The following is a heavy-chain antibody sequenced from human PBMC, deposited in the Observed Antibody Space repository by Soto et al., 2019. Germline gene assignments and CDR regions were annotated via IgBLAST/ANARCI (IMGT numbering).Heavy chain of an antibody. CDR3: ARDPAP. J-gene: IGHJ5*02. V-gene: IGHV4-31*03. CDR1: GGSITRGGYY. Sequence: QVQLQESGPGLVKPSETLSLTCTVSGGSITRGGYYWSWIRQHPGKGLEWIGYIYNSGTTYYNPSLKGRVTISVDASKNQFSLKLTSVTAADTAVYYCARDPAPWGQGTLVTVSS. CDR2: IYNSGTT.